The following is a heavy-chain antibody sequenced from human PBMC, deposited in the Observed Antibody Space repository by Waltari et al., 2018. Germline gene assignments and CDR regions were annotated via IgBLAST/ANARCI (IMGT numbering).Heavy chain of an antibody. D-gene: IGHD6-13*01. J-gene: IGHJ4*02. CDR2: MNPNSGNT. V-gene: IGHV1-8*01. CDR1: GYTFTSYD. CDR3: ATSGGGQGSWSPLGY. Sequence: QVQLVQSGAEVKKPGASVKVSCKASGYTFTSYDINWVRQATGQGLEWMGWMNPNSGNTGYAQKFQGRVTITADTSTDTAYMELSSLRSEDTAVYYCATSGGGQGSWSPLGYWGQGTLVTVSS.